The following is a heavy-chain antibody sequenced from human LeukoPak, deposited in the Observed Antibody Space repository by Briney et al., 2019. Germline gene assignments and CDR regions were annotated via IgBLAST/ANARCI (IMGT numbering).Heavy chain of an antibody. CDR2: INHSGST. D-gene: IGHD3-10*01. V-gene: IGHV4-34*01. Sequence: SETLSLTCAVYGGSFSGYYWSWIRQPPGKGLEWIGEINHSGSTNYNPSLKSRVTISVDTSKNQFSLKLSSVTAADTAVYYRARSRNVLLWFGENWFDPWGQGTLVTVSS. J-gene: IGHJ5*02. CDR3: ARSRNVLLWFGENWFDP. CDR1: GGSFSGYY.